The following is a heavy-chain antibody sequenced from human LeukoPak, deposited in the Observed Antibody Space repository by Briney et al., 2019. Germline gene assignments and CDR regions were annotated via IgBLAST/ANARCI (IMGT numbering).Heavy chain of an antibody. D-gene: IGHD3-22*01. CDR3: ARDMNYYDSSGYYSE. CDR1: GFTFSDYY. V-gene: IGHV3-11*06. Sequence: PGGSLRLSCAASGFTFSDYYMSWIRQAPGKGLEWVSYISSSSSYTNYADSVKGRFTISRDNAKNSLYLQMNSLRAEDTAVYYCARDMNYYDSSGYYSEWGQGTLVTVSS. CDR2: ISSSSSYT. J-gene: IGHJ4*02.